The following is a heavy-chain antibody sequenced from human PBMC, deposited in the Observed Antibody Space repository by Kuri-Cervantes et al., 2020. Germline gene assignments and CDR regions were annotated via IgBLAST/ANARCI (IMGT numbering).Heavy chain of an antibody. V-gene: IGHV1-2*02. CDR2: INPNSGGT. J-gene: IGHJ4*02. D-gene: IGHD3-22*01. CDR1: GYTFTSYD. CDR3: ARDGPDRSGYYLDS. Sequence: ASVKVSCKASGYTFTSYDINWVRQATGQGLEWMGWINPNSGGTNYAQKFQGRVTMTRDTSISTAYMELSRLRSDDTAVYYCARDGPDRSGYYLDSWGQGTLVTVSS.